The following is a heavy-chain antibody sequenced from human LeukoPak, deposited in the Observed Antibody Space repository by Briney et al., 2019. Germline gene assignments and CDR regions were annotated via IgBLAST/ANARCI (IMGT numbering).Heavy chain of an antibody. D-gene: IGHD6-19*01. Sequence: GGSLRLTCAASGFTFSDHYMDWVRQAPGKGLEWVGRTGNKANSYTTEYAASVKGRFTISRDDSKNSLFLQMNSLKSEDTAVYYCARGNTSAWYPFDYWGQGTLVTVSS. J-gene: IGHJ4*02. CDR2: TGNKANSYTT. V-gene: IGHV3-72*01. CDR3: ARGNTSAWYPFDY. CDR1: GFTFSDHY.